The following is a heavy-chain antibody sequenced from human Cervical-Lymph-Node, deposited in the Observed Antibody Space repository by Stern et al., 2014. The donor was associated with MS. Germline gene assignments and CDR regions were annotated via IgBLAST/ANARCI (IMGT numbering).Heavy chain of an antibody. V-gene: IGHV1-69*01. CDR1: GGTFSSYA. Sequence: DQLVESGAEVKKPGSSVKVSCKASGGTFSSYAISWVRQAPGQGLEWMGGIIPIFGANYAQKFQGRITITADEPTSTAYMELSSLRSEDTAVYFCARGKDYNYEMDVWGQGTTVTVSS. D-gene: IGHD4/OR15-4a*01. CDR2: IIPIFGA. J-gene: IGHJ6*02. CDR3: ARGKDYNYEMDV.